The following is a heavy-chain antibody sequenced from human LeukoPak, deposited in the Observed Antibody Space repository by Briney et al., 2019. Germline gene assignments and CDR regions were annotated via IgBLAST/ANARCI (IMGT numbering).Heavy chain of an antibody. CDR1: GFTVSSNY. J-gene: IGHJ4*02. CDR3: AKPHTDYGGPFDY. CDR2: IYSGGST. V-gene: IGHV3-66*01. D-gene: IGHD4-17*01. Sequence: PGGSLRLSCAASGFTVSSNYMSWVRQAPGKGLEWVSVIYSGGSTYYADSVKGRFTISRDNSKNTLYLQMNSLRAEDTAVYYCAKPHTDYGGPFDYWGQGTLVTVSS.